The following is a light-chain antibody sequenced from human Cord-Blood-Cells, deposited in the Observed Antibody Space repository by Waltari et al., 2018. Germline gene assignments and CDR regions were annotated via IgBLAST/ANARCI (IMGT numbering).Light chain of an antibody. CDR3: QSYDSSNVV. J-gene: IGLJ2*01. Sequence: NFMPTQPHSVSESPGKTVTIPCTRSSGSIASNYVPWSQQRPGRSPTTVIYEDNQTPSGVPDRFSGSIDSSSNSASLTISGLKTEDEADYYCQSYDSSNVVFGGGTKLTVL. CDR2: EDN. CDR1: SGSIASNY. V-gene: IGLV6-57*01.